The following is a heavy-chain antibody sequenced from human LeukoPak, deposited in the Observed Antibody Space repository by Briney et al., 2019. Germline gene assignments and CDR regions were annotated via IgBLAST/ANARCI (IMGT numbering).Heavy chain of an antibody. CDR2: ISGSGGST. CDR3: AKDRVPAAMRGYFDY. V-gene: IGHV3-23*01. D-gene: IGHD2-2*01. CDR1: GFTFSSYA. J-gene: IGHJ4*02. Sequence: GGSLRLSCAASGFTFSSYAMSWVRQAPGKGLEWVSAISGSGGSTYYADSVKGRFTTSRDNSKNTLYLQMNSLRAEDTAVYYCAKDRVPAAMRGYFDYWGQGTLVTVSS.